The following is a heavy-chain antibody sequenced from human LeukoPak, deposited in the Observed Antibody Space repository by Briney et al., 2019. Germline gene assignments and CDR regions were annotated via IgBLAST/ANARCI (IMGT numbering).Heavy chain of an antibody. D-gene: IGHD6-19*01. Sequence: GESLKISCKGSGYTFTIYWIGWVRQMPGKGLEFMGVIYPGDSDTRYRPSFQGQVTISADKSISTAYLQWSSLKASDTAMYYCARALGGSGWRFEYWGQGTLVTVSS. CDR1: GYTFTIYW. J-gene: IGHJ4*02. CDR2: IYPGDSDT. CDR3: ARALGGSGWRFEY. V-gene: IGHV5-51*01.